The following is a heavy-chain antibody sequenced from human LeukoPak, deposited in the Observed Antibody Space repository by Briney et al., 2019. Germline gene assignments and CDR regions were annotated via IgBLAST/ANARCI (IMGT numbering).Heavy chain of an antibody. V-gene: IGHV4-34*01. CDR3: ARGSGWFDP. CDR2: INHSGST. CDR1: GFTFSSYS. J-gene: IGHJ5*02. Sequence: GSLRLSCAASGFTFSSYSMNWIRQPPGKGLEWIGEINHSGSTNYNPSLKSRVTISVDTSKNQFSLKLSSVTAADTAVYYCARGSGWFDPWGQGTLVTVSS.